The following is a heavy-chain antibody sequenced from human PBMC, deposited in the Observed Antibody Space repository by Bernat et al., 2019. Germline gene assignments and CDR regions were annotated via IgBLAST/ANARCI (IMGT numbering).Heavy chain of an antibody. V-gene: IGHV4-59*01. D-gene: IGHD2-2*01. CDR2: IYYSGST. Sequence: QVQLQESGPGLVKPSETLSLTCTVSGGSISSYYWSWIRQPPGKGLEWIGYIYYSGSTNYNPSLKSRVTISVDTSKNQFSLKLSSVTAADTAVYYCGRVPADAPPLTGSRRVFYYYDYMDVWGKGTTVTVS. CDR3: GRVPADAPPLTGSRRVFYYYDYMDV. J-gene: IGHJ6*03. CDR1: GGSISSYY.